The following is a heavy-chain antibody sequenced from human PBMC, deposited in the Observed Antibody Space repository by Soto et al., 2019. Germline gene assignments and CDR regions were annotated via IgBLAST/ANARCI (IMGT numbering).Heavy chain of an antibody. Sequence: SETLSLTCAVSGGSISCGGYSWSWIRQPPGKGLEWIGYIYHSGSTYYNPSLKSRVTISVDRSKNQFSLKLSSVTAADTAVYYCARAGYYYEVDYWGQGTLVTVSS. J-gene: IGHJ4*02. V-gene: IGHV4-30-2*01. CDR2: IYHSGST. D-gene: IGHD3-22*01. CDR3: ARAGYYYEVDY. CDR1: GGSISCGGYS.